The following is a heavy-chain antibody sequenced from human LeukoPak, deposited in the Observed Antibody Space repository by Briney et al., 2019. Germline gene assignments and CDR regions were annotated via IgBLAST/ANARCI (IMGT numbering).Heavy chain of an antibody. D-gene: IGHD1-26*01. V-gene: IGHV3-23*01. CDR2: ISGSGGST. CDR3: AKQGMNSGSYDY. Sequence: PGGSLRLPCAASGFTFSSYAMSWVRQAPGKGLEWVSAISGSGGSTYYADSVKGRFTISRDNSKNTLYLQMNSLRAEDTAVYYCAKQGMNSGSYDYWGQGTLVTVSS. CDR1: GFTFSSYA. J-gene: IGHJ4*02.